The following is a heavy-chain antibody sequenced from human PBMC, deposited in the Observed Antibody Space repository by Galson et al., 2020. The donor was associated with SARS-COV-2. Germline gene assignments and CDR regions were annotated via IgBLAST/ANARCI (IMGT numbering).Heavy chain of an antibody. V-gene: IGHV1-58*02. CDR3: AAPYCSSTSCRDAFDI. J-gene: IGHJ3*02. CDR2: NVVGSGNT. Sequence: SVKVSCKASGFTFTSSAMQWVRQARGQRLEWIGWNVVGSGNTNYAQKFQERVTITRDMSTSTAYMELSSLRSEDTAVYYCAAPYCSSTSCRDAFDIWGQGTMVTVSS. CDR1: GFTFTSSA. D-gene: IGHD2-2*01.